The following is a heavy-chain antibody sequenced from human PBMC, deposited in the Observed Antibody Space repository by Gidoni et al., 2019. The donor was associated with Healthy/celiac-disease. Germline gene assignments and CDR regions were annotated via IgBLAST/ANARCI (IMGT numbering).Heavy chain of an antibody. D-gene: IGHD3-9*01. CDR1: GGSISSGGYS. CDR2: IYHSGST. Sequence: HLQLQESGSVLVKPSQTLSLTCAVSGGSISSGGYSWSWIRQPPGKGLEWIGYIYHSGSTYYNPSLKSRVTISVERSKNQFSLKLSSVTAADTAVYYCARGNDILTGWAFDIWGQGTMVTVSS. V-gene: IGHV4-30-2*01. CDR3: ARGNDILTGWAFDI. J-gene: IGHJ3*02.